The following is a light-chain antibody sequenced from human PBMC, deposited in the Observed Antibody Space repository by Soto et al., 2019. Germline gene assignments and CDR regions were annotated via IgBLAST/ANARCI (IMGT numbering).Light chain of an antibody. CDR1: QSISSW. V-gene: IGKV1-39*01. J-gene: IGKJ1*01. Sequence: DIVTITCRASQSISSWLAWYQQKPGKAPKFLIYDASNLESGVPSRFSGSGSGTDFTLTISSLQPEDFATYYCQQSYSTPRTFGQGTKVDTK. CDR3: QQSYSTPRT. CDR2: DAS.